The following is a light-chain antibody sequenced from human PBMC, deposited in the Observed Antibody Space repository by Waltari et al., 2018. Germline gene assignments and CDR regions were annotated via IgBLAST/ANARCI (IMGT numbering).Light chain of an antibody. J-gene: IGLJ3*02. CDR2: DIF. V-gene: IGLV2-11*01. CDR1: GSDY. Sequence: QAALTQPHSVSGSVGESVTISCTGTGSDYVSWYQQLPGKAHKLLIYDIFQRPSGVPCRFLASKCGNSGSLTLSGLPTEDDADYYCCSFEATWVFGGSTKLTVL. CDR3: CSFEATWV.